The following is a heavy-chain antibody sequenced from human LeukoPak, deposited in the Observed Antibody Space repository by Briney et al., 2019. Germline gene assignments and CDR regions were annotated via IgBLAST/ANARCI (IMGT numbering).Heavy chain of an antibody. V-gene: IGHV4-59*08. D-gene: IGHD6-6*01. J-gene: IGHJ4*02. Sequence: SETLSLTCTVSGGSISSYYWSWIRQPPGKGLEWIGYIHYSGSTNYNPSLKSRVTISVDTSKNQFSLKLSSVTAADTAVYYCARHRAYSSSSPFDYWGQGTLVTVSS. CDR3: ARHRAYSSSSPFDY. CDR2: IHYSGST. CDR1: GGSISSYY.